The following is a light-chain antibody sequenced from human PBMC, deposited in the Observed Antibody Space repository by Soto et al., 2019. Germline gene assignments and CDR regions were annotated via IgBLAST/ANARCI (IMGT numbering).Light chain of an antibody. CDR1: QSVSSY. Sequence: EIVLTQSPDTLSLSPGERATFSCRASQSVSSYLAWYQQKRGQAPRLLIYGASTRATGIPDRFSGSGSGTDFTLTISRLEHEDFAVYYCQQYGSSPITFGQGTRLDIK. V-gene: IGKV3-20*01. CDR2: GAS. J-gene: IGKJ5*01. CDR3: QQYGSSPIT.